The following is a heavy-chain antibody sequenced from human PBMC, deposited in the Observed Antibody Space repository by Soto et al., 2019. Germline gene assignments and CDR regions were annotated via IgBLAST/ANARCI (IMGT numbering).Heavy chain of an antibody. J-gene: IGHJ4*02. CDR1: GFVFGDYA. Sequence: PGGSLRLSCSASGFVFGDYAVTWVRQAPGKGLEWVGVVRSETYGGSTEYAASVKGRFRVSRDDSESIAYLQMTNLKTEDTAVYYCTRGRGTSGWYADYWGKGIRVTV. D-gene: IGHD6-13*01. V-gene: IGHV3-49*04. CDR2: VRSETYGGST. CDR3: TRGRGTSGWYADY.